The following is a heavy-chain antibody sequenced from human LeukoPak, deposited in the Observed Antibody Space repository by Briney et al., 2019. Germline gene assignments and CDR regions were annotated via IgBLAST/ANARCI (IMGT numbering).Heavy chain of an antibody. V-gene: IGHV3-21*01. CDR3: ARAPMVRGVIITAEFDY. CDR1: VFTFSSYS. CDR2: ISSSSSYI. J-gene: IGHJ4*02. D-gene: IGHD3-10*01. Sequence: PGGSLRLSCAASVFTFSSYSMNWVRHAPGEGLEWGSSISSSSSYIYYTDSVKGRFTISRDNAKTSLYLQMNSLRAEDTAVYYCARAPMVRGVIITAEFDYWGQGTLVTVSS.